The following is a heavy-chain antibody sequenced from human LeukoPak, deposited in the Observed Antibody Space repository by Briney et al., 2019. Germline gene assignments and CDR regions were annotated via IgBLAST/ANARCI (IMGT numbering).Heavy chain of an antibody. CDR1: GFTVSSNY. CDR2: IISGGTT. D-gene: IGHD3-3*01. V-gene: IGHV3-53*01. Sequence: PGGSLRLSCAAAGFTVSSNYMSWVRQAPGKGLEWVSVIISGGTTYYTDSVRGRFTISRDNSKNTLYLQIDNLRAEDTAVYYCARESSLYSYDYWGQGTLVTVSS. J-gene: IGHJ4*02. CDR3: ARESSLYSYDY.